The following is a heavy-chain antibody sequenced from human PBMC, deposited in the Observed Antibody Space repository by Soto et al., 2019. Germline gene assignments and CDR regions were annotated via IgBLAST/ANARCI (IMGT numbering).Heavy chain of an antibody. CDR2: INPNSGGT. CDR3: ARDPSEVTTNYYYYGMDV. V-gene: IGHV1-2*04. J-gene: IGHJ6*02. Sequence: ASVKTSFKASGYTFTGYYMHWVRQAPGQGLEWMGWINPNSGGTNYAQKFQGWVTMTRDTSISTAYMELSRLRSDDTAVYYCARDPSEVTTNYYYYGMDVWGQGTTVTVSS. D-gene: IGHD4-17*01. CDR1: GYTFTGYY.